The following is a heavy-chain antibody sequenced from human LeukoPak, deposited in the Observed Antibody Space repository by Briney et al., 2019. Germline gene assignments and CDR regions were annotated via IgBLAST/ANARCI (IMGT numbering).Heavy chain of an antibody. V-gene: IGHV4-59*01. CDR2: IYYSGST. CDR1: GGSISSYY. J-gene: IGHJ4*02. CDR3: AREAGYSYGVDY. D-gene: IGHD5-18*01. Sequence: SETLSLTCTASGGSISSYYWSWIRQPPGKGLEWIGYIYYSGSTNYNPSLKSRVTISVDTSKNQFSLKLSSVTAADTAVYYCAREAGYSYGVDYWGQGTLVTVSS.